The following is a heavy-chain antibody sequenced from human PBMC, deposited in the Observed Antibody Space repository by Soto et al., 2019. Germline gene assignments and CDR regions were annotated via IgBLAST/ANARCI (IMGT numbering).Heavy chain of an antibody. CDR1: GFTFSNAW. J-gene: IGHJ6*02. CDR3: TTYVPCSAGRSYSNRDYYYGMDV. V-gene: IGHV3-15*01. CDR2: IKSKTDGGTT. Sequence: PGGSLRLSCAASGFTFSNAWMSWVRQAPGKGLEWVGRIKSKTDGGTTDYAAPVKGRFTISRDDSKNTLYLQMNSLKTEDTAVYYCTTYVPCSAGRSYSNRDYYYGMDVWGQGTTVTVSS. D-gene: IGHD2-15*01.